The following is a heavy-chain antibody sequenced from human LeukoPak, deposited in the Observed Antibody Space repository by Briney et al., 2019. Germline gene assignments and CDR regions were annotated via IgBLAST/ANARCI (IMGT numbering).Heavy chain of an antibody. D-gene: IGHD3-10*01. CDR3: AKSYYYGSGDYSLTAFDI. Sequence: GGSLRLSCTASGFTFSRYDMSWVRQAPGKGLEWVSGISDSAGSTYYADSVKGRFNISRDSSKNTLNLQMNSLRAEDTAVYYCAKSYYYGSGDYSLTAFDIWGQGTMVTVSS. CDR1: GFTFSRYD. V-gene: IGHV3-23*01. J-gene: IGHJ3*02. CDR2: ISDSAGST.